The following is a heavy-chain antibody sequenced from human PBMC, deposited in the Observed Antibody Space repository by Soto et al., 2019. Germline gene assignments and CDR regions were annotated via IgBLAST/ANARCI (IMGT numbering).Heavy chain of an antibody. CDR3: ARGGSYSAYNFAHGIQLWAFEF. CDR2: IFSSGST. Sequence: SKTLSLTCTVSGGSINSFYWSCVRPPAGKGLEWIGRIFSSGSTSFNPSLESRVAMSVHTSKTHCSVNSSSVTAANIDVYYCARGGSYSAYNFAHGIQLWAFEFWGQGALVPVS. J-gene: IGHJ4*02. D-gene: IGHD5-12*01. CDR1: GGSINSFY. V-gene: IGHV4-4*07.